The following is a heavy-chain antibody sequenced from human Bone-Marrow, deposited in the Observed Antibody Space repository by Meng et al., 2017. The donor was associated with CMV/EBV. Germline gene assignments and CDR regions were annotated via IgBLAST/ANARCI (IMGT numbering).Heavy chain of an antibody. J-gene: IGHJ3*02. Sequence: ASVKVSRKASGYTFTSYDINWVRQATGQGLEWMGWMNPNSGNTGYAQKFQGRVTITRNTSISTAYMELSSLRSEDTAVCYCARDGTEVTTVTKAAFDIWGQGTMVTVSS. V-gene: IGHV1-8*03. CDR3: ARDGTEVTTVTKAAFDI. D-gene: IGHD4-17*01. CDR1: GYTFTSYD. CDR2: MNPNSGNT.